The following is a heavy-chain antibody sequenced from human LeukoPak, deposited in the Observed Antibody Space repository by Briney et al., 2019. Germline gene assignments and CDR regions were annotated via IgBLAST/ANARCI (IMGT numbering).Heavy chain of an antibody. CDR3: ARGEAPYSSGWYYFEY. V-gene: IGHV4-34*01. D-gene: IGHD6-19*01. CDR1: GGSFSGYY. J-gene: IGHJ4*02. CDR2: INHSGST. Sequence: PSETLSLTCAVYGGSFSGYYWSWIRQPPGKGLEWIGEINHSGSTNYNPSLKSRVTISVDTSKNQFSLKLSSVTAADTAVYYCARGEAPYSSGWYYFEYWGQGTLVTVSS.